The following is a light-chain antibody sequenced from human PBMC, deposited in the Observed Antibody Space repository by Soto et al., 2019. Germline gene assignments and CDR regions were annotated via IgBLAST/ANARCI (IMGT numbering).Light chain of an antibody. CDR1: SSDVGAYDY. CDR3: SSYTSSSTRA. V-gene: IGLV2-14*03. CDR2: EVS. J-gene: IGLJ1*01. Sequence: QSALTQPASVSGSPVQSIPITCTGTSSDVGAYDYVSWYQQHPDKAPKLMIYEVSNRPSGVSNRFSGSKSVNTATLTISGLQTEDEADYYCSSYTSSSTRAFGTGTKVTVL.